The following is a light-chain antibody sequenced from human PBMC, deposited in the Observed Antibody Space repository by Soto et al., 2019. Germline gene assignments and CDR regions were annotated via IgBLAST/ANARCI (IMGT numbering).Light chain of an antibody. CDR1: QSVSSN. V-gene: IGKV3-15*01. CDR2: GAS. Sequence: EIVMTQSPATLSVSPGERATLSCRASQSVSSNLAWYQQKPGQAPRLLIYGASTRATGIPARFSGSGSGTQFTLTISDMQSEDFAGYYCQQYNDWSPFTFGPGTKVDIK. CDR3: QQYNDWSPFT. J-gene: IGKJ3*01.